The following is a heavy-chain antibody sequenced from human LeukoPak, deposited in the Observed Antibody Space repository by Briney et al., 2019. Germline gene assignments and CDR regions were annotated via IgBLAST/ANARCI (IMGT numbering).Heavy chain of an antibody. CDR3: ARGTEEFGELLKV. D-gene: IGHD3-10*01. Sequence: SETLSLTCTVSGGSIRSYYWSWIRQPPGKTLEWIGYIYSTGSTNYNPSLKSRVTFSVDKSKNQFSLKLGSVTAADTAVYYCARGTEEFGELLKVWGQGTLVTVSS. CDR2: IYSTGST. CDR1: GGSIRSYY. J-gene: IGHJ4*02. V-gene: IGHV4-59*01.